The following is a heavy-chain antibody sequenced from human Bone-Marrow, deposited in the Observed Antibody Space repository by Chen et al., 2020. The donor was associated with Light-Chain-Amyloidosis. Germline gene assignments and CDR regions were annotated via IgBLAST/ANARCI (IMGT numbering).Heavy chain of an antibody. CDR1: GFTFSSYG. J-gene: IGHJ4*02. V-gene: IGHV3-30*18. CDR2: ISYDGSNK. Sequence: QVQLVESGGGVVQPGRSRRLSCAASGFTFSSYGMHWVRQAPGKGLEWVAVISYDGSNKYYADSVKGRFTISRDNSKNTLYLQMNSLRAEDTAVYYCAKDKGSASGYSYGPSDYWGQGTLVTVSS. CDR3: AKDKGSASGYSYGPSDY. D-gene: IGHD5-18*01.